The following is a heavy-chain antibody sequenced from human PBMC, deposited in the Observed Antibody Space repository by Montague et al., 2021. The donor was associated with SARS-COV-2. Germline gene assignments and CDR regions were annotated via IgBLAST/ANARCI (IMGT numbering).Heavy chain of an antibody. J-gene: IGHJ4*02. CDR3: ARISYGSGMGFDY. CDR1: GASINSRYW. D-gene: IGHD3-10*01. V-gene: IGHV2-70*11. CDR2: IDWDDDK. Sequence: TLSLTCTVSGASINSRYWSWIRQPPGKALEWLARIDWDDDKYYSTSLKTRLTISKDTSKNQVVLTMTNMDPVDTATYYCARISYGSGMGFDYWGQGTLVTVSS.